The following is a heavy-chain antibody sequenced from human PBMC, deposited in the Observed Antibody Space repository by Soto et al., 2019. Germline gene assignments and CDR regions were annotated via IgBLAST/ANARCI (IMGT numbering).Heavy chain of an antibody. CDR2: INPHGGNT. CDR1: GYSFTNYY. CDR3: AGGSGYENLDY. J-gene: IGHJ4*02. D-gene: IGHD5-12*01. V-gene: IGHV1-46*01. Sequence: QVQLEQSGAEEKKPGASVRVSCKAPGYSFTNYYMQWVRLAPGQGLEWMGLINPHGGNTIYAQNFQGRVTMTRDTSTSTVYMELSSLRSDDTAVYYCAGGSGYENLDYWGQGTLVTVSS.